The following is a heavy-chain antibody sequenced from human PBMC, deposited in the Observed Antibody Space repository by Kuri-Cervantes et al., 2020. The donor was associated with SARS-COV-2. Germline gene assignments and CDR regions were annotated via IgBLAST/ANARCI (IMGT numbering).Heavy chain of an antibody. CDR2: IKQDGSEK. J-gene: IGHJ4*02. Sequence: GESLKISCAASGFTFSSYWMSWVRQAPGKGLEWVANIKQDGSEKYYADSVKGRFTISRDNSKNTLYLQMNSLRAEDTAVYYCAGLYSSSWSYDYWGQGTLVTVSS. D-gene: IGHD6-13*01. CDR1: GFTFSSYW. V-gene: IGHV3-7*01. CDR3: AGLYSSSWSYDY.